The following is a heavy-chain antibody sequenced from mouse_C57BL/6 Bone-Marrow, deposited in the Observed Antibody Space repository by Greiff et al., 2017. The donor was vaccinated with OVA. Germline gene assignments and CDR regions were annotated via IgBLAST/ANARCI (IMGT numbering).Heavy chain of an antibody. CDR2: INPRSGYT. CDR1: GYTFTSYS. J-gene: IGHJ4*01. V-gene: IGHV1-4*01. CDR3: ARGKASHAMDY. Sequence: VQLQQSGADLVRPGASVKMSCKASGYTFTSYSMHWVNQRPGQGLEWIGYINPRSGYTKYNPKFKVKATLTADKSSSTAYLQLSSLTSEDSAVYYCARGKASHAMDYWGQGTSVTVSS. D-gene: IGHD1-3*01.